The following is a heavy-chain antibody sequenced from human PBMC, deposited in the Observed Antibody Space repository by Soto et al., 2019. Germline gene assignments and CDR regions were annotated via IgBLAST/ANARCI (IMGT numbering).Heavy chain of an antibody. D-gene: IGHD2-8*01. V-gene: IGHV1-18*01. CDR3: ARAEGYCTNGVCSRAWVFAI. CDR2: ISAYNGNT. J-gene: IGHJ3*02. CDR1: GYTFTSYG. Sequence: ASVKVSRKASGYTFTSYGISWVRQAPGQGLEWMGWISAYNGNTNYAQKLQGRVTMTTDTSTSTAYMELRSLRSDDTAVYYCARAEGYCTNGVCSRAWVFAIWGQGTMVT.